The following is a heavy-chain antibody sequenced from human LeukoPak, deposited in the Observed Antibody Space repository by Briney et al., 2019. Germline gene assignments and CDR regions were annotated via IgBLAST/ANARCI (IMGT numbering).Heavy chain of an antibody. Sequence: TLSLTCTVSGGSISSGSYYWSWIRQPAGKGLEWIGRIYTSGSTNYNPSLKSRVTISVDTSKNQFSLKLSSVTAADTAVYYCARVVIWGLWLDYWGQGTLVTVSS. V-gene: IGHV4-61*02. CDR3: ARVVIWGLWLDY. J-gene: IGHJ4*02. D-gene: IGHD5-18*01. CDR2: IYTSGST. CDR1: GGSISSGSYY.